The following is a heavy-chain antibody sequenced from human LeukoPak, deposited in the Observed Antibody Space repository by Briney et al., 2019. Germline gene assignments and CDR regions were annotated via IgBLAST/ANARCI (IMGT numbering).Heavy chain of an antibody. V-gene: IGHV5-51*01. D-gene: IGHD3-22*01. CDR3: ARVVTYGNWFDP. Sequence: WMGIIYPGDSDTRYSPSFQGQVTISADKSISTAYLQWSSLKASDTAMYYCARVVTYGNWFDPWGQGTLVTVSS. J-gene: IGHJ5*02. CDR2: IYPGDSDT.